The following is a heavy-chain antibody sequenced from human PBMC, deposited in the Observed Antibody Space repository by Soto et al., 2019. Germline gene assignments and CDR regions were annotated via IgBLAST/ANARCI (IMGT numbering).Heavy chain of an antibody. CDR2: IHYSGST. CDR1: GGSISSYY. CDR3: ARSTTYYYDSSGYSPPDY. D-gene: IGHD3-22*01. J-gene: IGHJ4*02. Sequence: SETLSLTCTVSGGSISSYYWSWIRQPPGKGLEWIGYIHYSGSTNYNPSLKSRVTISVDTSKNQFSLKLSSVTAADTAVYYCARSTTYYYDSSGYSPPDYWGQGTLVTVSS. V-gene: IGHV4-59*01.